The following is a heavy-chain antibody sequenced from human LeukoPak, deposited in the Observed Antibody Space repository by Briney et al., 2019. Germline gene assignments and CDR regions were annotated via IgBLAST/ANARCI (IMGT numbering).Heavy chain of an antibody. V-gene: IGHV4-34*01. CDR1: AGSISGYY. Sequence: SETLSLTCIVSAGSISGYYWSWIRQPPGKGLEWIGEINHSGSTNYNPSLKSRVTISVDTSKNQFSLKLSSVTAADTAVYYCARGDAFDIWGQGTMVTVSS. CDR3: ARGDAFDI. CDR2: INHSGST. J-gene: IGHJ3*02.